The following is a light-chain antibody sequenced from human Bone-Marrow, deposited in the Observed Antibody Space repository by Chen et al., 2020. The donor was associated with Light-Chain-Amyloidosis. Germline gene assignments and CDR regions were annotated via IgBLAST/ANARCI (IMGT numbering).Light chain of an antibody. CDR2: EVT. J-gene: IGLJ2*01. CDR1: SSDVGAHNY. CDR3: CSYAGADNHVF. Sequence: QSALTQPPPASGSPGPSVTISCTGTSSDVGAHNYVSWYQLLPGKAPKLKIYEVTQRPSGVPGRCSGFKSDNTASLTVSGLQAENEADYYCCSYAGADNHVFFGGGTKLTVL. V-gene: IGLV2-8*01.